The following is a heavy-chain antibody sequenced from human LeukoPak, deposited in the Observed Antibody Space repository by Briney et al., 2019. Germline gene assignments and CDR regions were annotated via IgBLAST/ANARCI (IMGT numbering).Heavy chain of an antibody. CDR1: GGSISSYY. V-gene: IGHV4-59*08. D-gene: IGHD3-9*01. CDR2: IYYNGST. CDR3: ARVSYDILTGRQYYFDY. J-gene: IGHJ4*02. Sequence: SETLSLTCTVSGGSISSYYWSWIRQPPGKGLEWIGYIYYNGSTNYNPSLKSRVTISVDTSKNQFSLKLSSVTAADTAVYYCARVSYDILTGRQYYFDYWGQGTLVTVSS.